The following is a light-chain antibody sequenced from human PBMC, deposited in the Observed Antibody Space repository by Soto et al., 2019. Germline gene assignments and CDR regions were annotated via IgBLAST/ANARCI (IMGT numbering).Light chain of an antibody. CDR2: EVT. Sequence: FVLTQPSSLSGSPGQSVTISCPGTSSGLGSYDYVSWFHQHPGQAPNLLIYEVTDRPSGVSNRFSGSKSGNTASLTISGLQAEDEADYYCSSFTSTSTRLFGSGTKVTVL. CDR3: SSFTSTSTRL. CDR1: SSGLGSYDY. V-gene: IGLV2-14*01. J-gene: IGLJ1*01.